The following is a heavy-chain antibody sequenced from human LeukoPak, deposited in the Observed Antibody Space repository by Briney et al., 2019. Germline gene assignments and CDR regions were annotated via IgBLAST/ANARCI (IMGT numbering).Heavy chain of an antibody. Sequence: GGSLRLSCAASGFTFSSYWMSWVRQAPGKELEWVANIKQDGSEKYYVDSVKGRFTISRDNAKNSLYLQMNSLRAEDTAVYYCARASGYSYGSDAFDIWGQGTMVTVSS. J-gene: IGHJ3*02. CDR2: IKQDGSEK. D-gene: IGHD5-18*01. CDR3: ARASGYSYGSDAFDI. V-gene: IGHV3-7*01. CDR1: GFTFSSYW.